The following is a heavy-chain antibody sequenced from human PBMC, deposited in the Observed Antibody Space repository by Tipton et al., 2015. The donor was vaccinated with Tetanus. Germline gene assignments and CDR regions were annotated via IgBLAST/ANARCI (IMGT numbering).Heavy chain of an antibody. J-gene: IGHJ3*01. D-gene: IGHD5-24*01. CDR1: GDSVSCGGCY. Sequence: LRLSCSVSGDSVSCGGCYWSWIRQSPGKRLEWIGYISHSGGTNYNPSLKSRVTISVDTSKNHFSLSLTSVTAADTAVYYCARSRDATGVEPIFSFDVWGRGTLVTVSS. CDR2: ISHSGGT. V-gene: IGHV4-61*03. CDR3: ARSRDATGVEPIFSFDV.